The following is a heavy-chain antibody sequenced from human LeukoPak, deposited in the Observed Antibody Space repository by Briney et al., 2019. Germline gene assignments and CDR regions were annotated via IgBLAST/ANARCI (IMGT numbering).Heavy chain of an antibody. CDR1: GYSFTSYW. D-gene: IGHD3-22*01. V-gene: IGHV5-51*01. J-gene: IGHJ6*03. CDR3: ARHMGSSGYLNYYYMDV. Sequence: GESLKISCKGSGYSFTSYWIGWVRQMPGKGLEWMGIIYPGDSDTRYSPSFQGQVTISADKSISTAYLQWSSLKASDTAMYYCARHMGSSGYLNYYYMDVWGKGTTVTVSS. CDR2: IYPGDSDT.